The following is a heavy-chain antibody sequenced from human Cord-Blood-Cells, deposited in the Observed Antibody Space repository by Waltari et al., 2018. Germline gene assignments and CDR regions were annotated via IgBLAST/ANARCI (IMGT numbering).Heavy chain of an antibody. V-gene: IGHV1-69*01. J-gene: IGHJ5*02. Sequence: QVQLVQSGAEVKKPGSSVKVSCKDSGGTFSSYAISWVRQAPGQGLEWMGGLIPIFGTANYAQKVQGRGTITADESTSTAYMELSSLRSEDTAVYYCARDRVADYGDYWFDPWGQGTLVTVSS. CDR1: GGTFSSYA. D-gene: IGHD4-17*01. CDR2: LIPIFGTA. CDR3: ARDRVADYGDYWFDP.